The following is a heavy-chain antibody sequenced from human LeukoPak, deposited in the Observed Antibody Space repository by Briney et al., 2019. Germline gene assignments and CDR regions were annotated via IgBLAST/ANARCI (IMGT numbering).Heavy chain of an antibody. J-gene: IGHJ4*02. CDR2: ISPLTGNT. CDR3: ARNMDRDGVSQFDY. D-gene: IGHD2-2*03. Sequence: ASVKVSCKASGYTFTSYGISWVRQAPGQGLEWMGWISPLTGNTNYAQKLQGRVTMTTDTSTSTAFMELRSLRCDDTAVYYCARNMDRDGVSQFDYWGQGTLVTVSS. V-gene: IGHV1-18*01. CDR1: GYTFTSYG.